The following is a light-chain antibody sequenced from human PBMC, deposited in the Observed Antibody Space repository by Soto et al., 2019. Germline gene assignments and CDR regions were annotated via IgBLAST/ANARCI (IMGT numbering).Light chain of an antibody. CDR3: TSYTSSSTVV. V-gene: IGLV2-14*01. CDR2: EVS. CDR1: SSDVGGYNY. Sequence: QSALTQPASVSGSPGQSITISCTGTSSDVGGYNYVSWYQQHPGKAPKLMIYEVSNRPSGVSNRFSGSKSGNTASLTISGLQAEDEAGYYCTSYTSSSTVVFGGGTKVTV. J-gene: IGLJ2*01.